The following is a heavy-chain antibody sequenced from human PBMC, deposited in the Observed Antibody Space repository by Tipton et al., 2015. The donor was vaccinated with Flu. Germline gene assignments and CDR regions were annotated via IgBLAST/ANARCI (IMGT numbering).Heavy chain of an antibody. V-gene: IGHV4-39*07. Sequence: TLSLTCSVSGASISSSSYYWGWIRQPPGKGLEWIGSIYYSGSTYYNPSLKSRVTISVDTSKNQFSLKLSSVTAADTAVYYCARGRGAAAGNFDYWGQGTLVTVSS. D-gene: IGHD6-13*01. CDR3: ARGRGAAAGNFDY. CDR1: GASISSSSYY. J-gene: IGHJ4*02. CDR2: IYYSGST.